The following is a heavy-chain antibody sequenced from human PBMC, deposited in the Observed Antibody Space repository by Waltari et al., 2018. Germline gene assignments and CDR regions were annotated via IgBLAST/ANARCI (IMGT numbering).Heavy chain of an antibody. Sequence: QVQLVQSGAEVKKPGASVKVSCKASGYTFTSYAMHWVRQAPGQRLEWMGGINAGNGNTKYSQKFQGRVTITRDTSASTAYMELSSLRSEDTAVYYCARGGKWIHYFDYWGQGTLVTVSS. V-gene: IGHV1-3*01. CDR2: INAGNGNT. CDR1: GYTFTSYA. J-gene: IGHJ4*02. CDR3: ARGGKWIHYFDY. D-gene: IGHD1-26*01.